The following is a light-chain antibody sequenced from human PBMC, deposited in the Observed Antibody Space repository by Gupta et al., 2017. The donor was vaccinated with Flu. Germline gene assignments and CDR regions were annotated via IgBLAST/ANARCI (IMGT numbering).Light chain of an antibody. J-gene: IGKJ1*01. V-gene: IGKV2-28*01. CDR2: LGS. CDR1: QSLLHSNGYNY. CDR3: RLALQTPWT. Sequence: DIVMTQSPLSLPVTPGEPASISCRSSQSLLHSNGYNYLDWYLQKPGQSPQLLIYLGSNRASGVPDRFSGSASGTAFTLKISRVEAEDVGVYFFRLALQTPWTFGPGTKVEIK.